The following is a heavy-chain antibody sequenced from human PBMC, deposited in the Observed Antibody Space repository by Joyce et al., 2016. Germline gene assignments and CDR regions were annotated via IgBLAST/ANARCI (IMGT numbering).Heavy chain of an antibody. Sequence: QVQLVQSGAEVKKPGSSVRVSCKASGGTFSRSAISWVRQAPGQGFEWMGEIIPIFGTANYAQKFQDRVTITADESTSTAYMELRSLKSEDTAVYYCARTNYASGTYYIDYWGQGTLVTVSS. CDR3: ARTNYASGTYYIDY. V-gene: IGHV1-69*01. CDR1: GGTFSRSA. CDR2: IIPIFGTA. J-gene: IGHJ4*02. D-gene: IGHD3-10*01.